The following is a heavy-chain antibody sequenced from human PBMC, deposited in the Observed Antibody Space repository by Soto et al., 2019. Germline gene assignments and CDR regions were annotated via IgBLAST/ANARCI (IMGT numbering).Heavy chain of an antibody. CDR3: ARGPGTTGTTGYYYYYYMDV. CDR2: ISAYNGNT. CDR1: GYTFTSYG. J-gene: IGHJ6*03. D-gene: IGHD1-1*01. V-gene: IGHV1-18*01. Sequence: QVPLVQSGAEVKKPGASVKVSCKASGYTFTSYGISWVRQAPGQGLEWMGWISAYNGNTNYAQKLQGRVTMTTDTSTSTAYMELRSLRSDDTAVYYCARGPGTTGTTGYYYYYYMDVWGKGTTVTVSS.